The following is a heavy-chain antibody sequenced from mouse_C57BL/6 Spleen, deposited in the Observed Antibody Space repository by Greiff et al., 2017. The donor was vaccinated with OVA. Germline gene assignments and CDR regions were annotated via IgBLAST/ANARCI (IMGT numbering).Heavy chain of an antibody. CDR3: AGSSYDYYAMDY. D-gene: IGHD1-1*01. Sequence: QVQLKQSGPELVKPGASVKISCKASGYAFSSSWMNWVKQRPGKGLEWIGRICPGDGDTNYNGKFKGKATLTADKSSSTAYMQLSSLTSEDSAVYFCAGSSYDYYAMDYWGQGTSVTVSS. J-gene: IGHJ4*01. CDR1: GYAFSSSW. V-gene: IGHV1-82*01. CDR2: ICPGDGDT.